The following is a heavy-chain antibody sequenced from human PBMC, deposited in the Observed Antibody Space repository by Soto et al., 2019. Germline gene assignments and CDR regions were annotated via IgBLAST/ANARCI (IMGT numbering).Heavy chain of an antibody. V-gene: IGHV3-21*01. CDR1: GFTFSSYS. J-gene: IGHJ3*02. CDR2: ISSSSSYI. D-gene: IGHD2-15*01. CDR3: ARDLYCSGGSCSSDAVDI. Sequence: EVQLVESGGGLVKPGGSLRLSCAASGFTFSSYSMNWVRQAPGKGLEWVSSISSSSSYIYYADSVKGRFTISRDNAKNSLYLQMNSLRAEDTAVYYCARDLYCSGGSCSSDAVDIWGQGTMGTVSS.